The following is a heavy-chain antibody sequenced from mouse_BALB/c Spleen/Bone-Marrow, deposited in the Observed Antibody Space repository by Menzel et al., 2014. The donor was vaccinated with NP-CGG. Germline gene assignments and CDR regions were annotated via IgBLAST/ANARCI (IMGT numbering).Heavy chain of an antibody. CDR2: INPSNGDT. Sequence: QVQLQQSGAELVKPGASVKISCKASGYTFTSYYMHWVKQRPGQGLEWIGVINPSNGDTNFNENFKSKATLTVDKSSSTAYMSLSSLTSEDSAVYYCTRSRAAMDHWGQGTSVTVSS. V-gene: IGHV1S81*02. J-gene: IGHJ4*01. CDR1: GYTFTSYY. CDR3: TRSRAAMDH.